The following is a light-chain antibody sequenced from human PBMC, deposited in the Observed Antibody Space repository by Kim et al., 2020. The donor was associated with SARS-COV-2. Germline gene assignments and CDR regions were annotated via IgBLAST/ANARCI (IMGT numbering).Light chain of an antibody. V-gene: IGKV3-11*01. Sequence: LSPGERATRSRRTSQSVSTSLTWYQQKPGQAPSLLIYDASNRATGITARFSGSGSGTDFTLTISSLEPEDFAIYYCQQRSNWPLTFGGGTKVDIK. J-gene: IGKJ4*01. CDR3: QQRSNWPLT. CDR1: QSVSTS. CDR2: DAS.